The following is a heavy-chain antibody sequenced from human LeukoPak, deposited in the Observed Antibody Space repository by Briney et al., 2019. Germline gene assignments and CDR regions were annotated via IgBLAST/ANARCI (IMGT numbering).Heavy chain of an antibody. J-gene: IGHJ6*02. CDR2: MSYDESYK. D-gene: IGHD2-2*01. CDR3: ARGCISTYCSAYYYYGMDA. Sequence: GGSLRLSCAASGFTFKSYTMHWVRQAPGKGLEWVALMSYDESYKYYADSVKDRFTISRDNSNNTLYLQINRLRPEDTAVYYCARGCISTYCSAYYYYGMDAWGQGTTVTVSS. CDR1: GFTFKSYT. V-gene: IGHV3-30*04.